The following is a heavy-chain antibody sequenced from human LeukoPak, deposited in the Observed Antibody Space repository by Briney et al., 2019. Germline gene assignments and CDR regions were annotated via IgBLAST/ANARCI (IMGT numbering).Heavy chain of an antibody. CDR3: ARGIHYDILTGYYNGYYFDY. V-gene: IGHV1-46*01. CDR2: INPSDVST. D-gene: IGHD3-9*01. Sequence: ASVKVSCKASGYTFTSYYMHWVRQAPGQGLEWMGMINPSDVSTSYAQKFQGRVTMTRDMSTSTAYMELRSLRSDDTAVYYCARGIHYDILTGYYNGYYFDYWGQGTLVTVSS. J-gene: IGHJ4*02. CDR1: GYTFTSYY.